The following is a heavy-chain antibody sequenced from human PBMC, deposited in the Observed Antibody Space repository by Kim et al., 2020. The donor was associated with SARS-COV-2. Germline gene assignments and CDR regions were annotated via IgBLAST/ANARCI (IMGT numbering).Heavy chain of an antibody. Sequence: TYHHPSLKSRVTISVDTSKNQFSLKLSSVTAADTAVYYCARGGSSGDYWGQGTLVTVSS. D-gene: IGHD3-16*01. CDR2: T. V-gene: IGHV4-39*01. J-gene: IGHJ4*02. CDR3: ARGGSSGDY.